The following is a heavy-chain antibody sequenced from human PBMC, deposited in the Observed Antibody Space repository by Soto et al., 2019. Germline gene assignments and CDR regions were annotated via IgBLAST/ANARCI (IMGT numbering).Heavy chain of an antibody. Sequence: ASVKVSCKASGYTFTSYAMHWVRQAPGQRLEWMGWINAGNGNTKYSQKFQGRVTITRDTSASTAYMELSSLRSEDTAVYYCARDRPDGANLDSFDYWGQGTLVTVSS. D-gene: IGHD2-2*03. V-gene: IGHV1-3*01. J-gene: IGHJ4*02. CDR3: ARDRPDGANLDSFDY. CDR1: GYTFTSYA. CDR2: INAGNGNT.